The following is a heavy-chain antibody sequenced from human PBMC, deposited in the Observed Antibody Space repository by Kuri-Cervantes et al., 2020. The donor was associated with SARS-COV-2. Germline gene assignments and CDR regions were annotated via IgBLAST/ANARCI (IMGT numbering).Heavy chain of an antibody. Sequence: GESLKISCAASTFTFNNYALIWVRQASGKGLEWVSSISLPGGDTNYADSVKGRFTISRDNSKDTLYLQMHSLRAEDTAVYYCATVYTMGVSLDWGQGTLVTVSS. V-gene: IGHV3-23*01. CDR1: TFTFNNYA. CDR3: ATVYTMGVSLD. D-gene: IGHD3-16*01. CDR2: ISLPGGDT. J-gene: IGHJ4*02.